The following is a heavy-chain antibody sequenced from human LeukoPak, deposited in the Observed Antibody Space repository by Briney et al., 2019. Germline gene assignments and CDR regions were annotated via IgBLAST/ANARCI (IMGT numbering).Heavy chain of an antibody. V-gene: IGHV4-39*07. D-gene: IGHD2-2*02. CDR3: ARRPFDTSAFDI. J-gene: IGHJ3*02. Sequence: SETLSHTCTVSGGSISSSSYYWGWIRQPPGKGLEWIGSIYYSGSTYYNPSLKSRVTISVDTSKNQFSLRLSSVTAADTAVYYCARRPFDTSAFDIWGQGTMVTVSS. CDR2: IYYSGST. CDR1: GGSISSSSYY.